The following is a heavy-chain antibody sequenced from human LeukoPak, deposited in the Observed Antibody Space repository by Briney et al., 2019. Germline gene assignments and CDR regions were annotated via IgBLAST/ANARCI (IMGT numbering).Heavy chain of an antibody. CDR3: ATSMGGGNIDY. V-gene: IGHV3-23*01. J-gene: IGHJ4*02. Sequence: PGGSLRLSCAASGLTFGSYTMSWVRQAPGKGLEWVSGITATGSRTYYADSVKGRFSISRDSSKNTLYLQLNSLRADDTALYYCATSMGGGNIDYWGQGTLVTVS. D-gene: IGHD3-16*01. CDR2: ITATGSRT. CDR1: GLTFGSYT.